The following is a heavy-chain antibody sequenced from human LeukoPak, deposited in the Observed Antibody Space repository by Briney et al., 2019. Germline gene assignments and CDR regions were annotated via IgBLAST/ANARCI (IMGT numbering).Heavy chain of an antibody. V-gene: IGHV4-38-2*02. J-gene: IGHJ4*02. Sequence: PSETLSLTCTVSGYSISSGYYRGWIRQPPGKGLEWIGSIYHSGSTYYNPSLKSRVTISVDTSKNQFSLKLSSVTAADTAVYYCARTSWQLGALDYWGQGTLVTVSS. CDR1: GYSISSGYY. CDR2: IYHSGST. CDR3: ARTSWQLGALDY. D-gene: IGHD6-6*01.